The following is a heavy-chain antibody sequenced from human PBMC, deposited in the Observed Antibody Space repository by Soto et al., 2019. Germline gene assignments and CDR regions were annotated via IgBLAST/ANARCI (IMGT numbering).Heavy chain of an antibody. Sequence: QVQLVESGGGVVQSGRSLRLSCAASGFTFSSYGMHWVRQAPGKGLEWVAVIWYDGSNKYYADSVKGRFTISRDNSKNTLYLQMNSLRAEDTAVYYCARDLWIHHSWYFDLWGRGTLVTVSS. CDR2: IWYDGSNK. CDR3: ARDLWIHHSWYFDL. D-gene: IGHD5-18*01. CDR1: GFTFSSYG. J-gene: IGHJ2*01. V-gene: IGHV3-33*01.